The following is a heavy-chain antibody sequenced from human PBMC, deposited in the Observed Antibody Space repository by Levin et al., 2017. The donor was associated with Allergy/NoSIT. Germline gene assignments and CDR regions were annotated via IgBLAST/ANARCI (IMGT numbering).Heavy chain of an antibody. CDR1: GGSISSSHYY. Sequence: SETLSLTCTVSGGSISSSHYYWGWIRQPPGKGLEWIGSIYYSGNTYYNPSLKSRVTISVDTSKNQFSLKLSSVTAADTAVYYCATQRVVWFGELLKKSFDPWGQGTLVTVSS. D-gene: IGHD3-10*01. CDR2: IYYSGNT. CDR3: ATQRVVWFGELLKKSFDP. J-gene: IGHJ5*02. V-gene: IGHV4-39*07.